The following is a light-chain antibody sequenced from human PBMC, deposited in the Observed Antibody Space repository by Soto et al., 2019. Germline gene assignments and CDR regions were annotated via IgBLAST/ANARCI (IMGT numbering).Light chain of an antibody. Sequence: DIQMTLSPSTLSASVGDRVTITCRASQSMSSWLAWYQQKPGKAPQLLIYDVSNLESGVPSRFSGSGSGTEFTLTISSLQPDDFATYYCQQYTTYSTFGGGTKVEIK. CDR2: DVS. J-gene: IGKJ4*01. CDR3: QQYTTYST. CDR1: QSMSSW. V-gene: IGKV1-5*01.